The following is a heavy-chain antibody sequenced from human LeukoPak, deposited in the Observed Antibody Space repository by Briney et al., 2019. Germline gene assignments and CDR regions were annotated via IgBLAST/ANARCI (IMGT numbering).Heavy chain of an antibody. D-gene: IGHD2-15*01. Sequence: PSQTLSLTCTVSGGSISSGDYYWSWIRQPPGKGLEWIGYFYYSGSTYYNPSLKSRVTISVDTSKNQFSLKLSSVTAADTAVYYCARAYCSGGSCYGYYFDYWGQGTLVTVSS. CDR1: GGSISSGDYY. J-gene: IGHJ4*02. CDR3: ARAYCSGGSCYGYYFDY. V-gene: IGHV4-30-4*01. CDR2: FYYSGST.